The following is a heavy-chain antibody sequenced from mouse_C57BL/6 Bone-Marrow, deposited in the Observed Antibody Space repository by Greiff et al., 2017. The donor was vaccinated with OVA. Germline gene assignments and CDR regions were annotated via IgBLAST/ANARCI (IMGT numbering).Heavy chain of an antibody. CDR2: KSYDGSN. CDR3: ARKELGAWFAY. Sequence: EVKLVESGPGLVKPSQSLSLSCSVTGYSITSGYSWYWIRQFPGNQPEWVGYKSYDGSNNYNPSLKNRITITRDKSKNQFFLKLNSVTTEDTATCYCARKELGAWFAYWGQGTLVTVSA. D-gene: IGHD4-1*01. CDR1: GYSITSGYS. J-gene: IGHJ3*01. V-gene: IGHV3-6*01.